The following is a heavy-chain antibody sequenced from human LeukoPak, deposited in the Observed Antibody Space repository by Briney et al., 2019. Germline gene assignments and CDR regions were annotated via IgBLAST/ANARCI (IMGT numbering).Heavy chain of an antibody. CDR1: GGSISSYY. J-gene: IGHJ5*02. Sequence: SETLSLTCTVSGGSISSYYWSWIRQPAGKGLEWIGRIYTSGSTNYNPSLKSRVTMSVDTFKNQFSLKLSSVTAADTAVYYCAREATEQQLWTGWFDPWGQGTLVTVSS. CDR3: AREATEQQLWTGWFDP. CDR2: IYTSGST. D-gene: IGHD6-13*01. V-gene: IGHV4-4*07.